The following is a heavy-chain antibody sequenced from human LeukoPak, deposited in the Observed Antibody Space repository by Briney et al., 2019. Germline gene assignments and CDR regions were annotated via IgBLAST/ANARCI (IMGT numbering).Heavy chain of an antibody. V-gene: IGHV4-4*02. CDR3: AGRHTGPIEMGSRDGYNLGYYFDY. CDR1: GGSISSSNW. CDR2: IYHSGST. Sequence: SGTLSLTCAVSGGSISSSNWWSWVRQPPGKGLEWIGEIYHSGSTNYNPSLKSRVTISVDTSKNQFSLKLSSVTAADTAVYYCAGRHTGPIEMGSRDGYNLGYYFDYWGQGTLVTVSS. D-gene: IGHD5-24*01. J-gene: IGHJ4*02.